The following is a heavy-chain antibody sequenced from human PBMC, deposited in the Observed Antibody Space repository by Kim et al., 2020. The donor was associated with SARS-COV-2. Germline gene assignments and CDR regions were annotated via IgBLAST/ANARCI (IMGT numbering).Heavy chain of an antibody. CDR3: ARSYSGTYNS. D-gene: IGHD1-26*01. CDR1: GDSVSSNSVA. J-gene: IGHJ4*02. CDR2: TYYRSKWYN. Sequence: SQTLSLTCAISGDSVSSNSVAWNWIRQSPSRGLEWLGRTYYRSKWYNDYAVSVKSRITITPDTSKNQFSLQLSSVSPEDTAFYYCARSYSGTYNSWGQGTLVTVSS. V-gene: IGHV6-1*01.